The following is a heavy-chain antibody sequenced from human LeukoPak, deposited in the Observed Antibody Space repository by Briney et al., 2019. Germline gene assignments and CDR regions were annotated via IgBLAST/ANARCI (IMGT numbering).Heavy chain of an antibody. CDR2: INLNSGGT. D-gene: IGHD2-21*02. CDR3: ARVAGGDWYYFDF. V-gene: IGHV1-2*02. J-gene: IGHJ4*02. Sequence: ASVKVSCKASGYTFTAYYTHWVRQAPGQGLEWMGWINLNSGGTNCAQKFQGRVTMTRDTSISAAYMELSRLGSDDTAVYYCARVAGGDWYYFDFWGQGSLVTVSS. CDR1: GYTFTAYY.